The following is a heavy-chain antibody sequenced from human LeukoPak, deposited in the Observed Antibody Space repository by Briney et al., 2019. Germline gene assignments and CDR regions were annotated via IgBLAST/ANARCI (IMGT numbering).Heavy chain of an antibody. J-gene: IGHJ4*02. CDR1: GYTFTSYG. D-gene: IGHD3-10*01. CDR3: AREEGVTTMVRGAIGC. V-gene: IGHV1-18*01. Sequence: ASVKASCKASGYTFTSYGTSWVRQAPGQGLEWMGWISAYNGNTNYAQKFQGRVTMTRDTSISTAYMELSRLRSDDTAVYYCAREEGVTTMVRGAIGCWGQGTLVTVSS. CDR2: ISAYNGNT.